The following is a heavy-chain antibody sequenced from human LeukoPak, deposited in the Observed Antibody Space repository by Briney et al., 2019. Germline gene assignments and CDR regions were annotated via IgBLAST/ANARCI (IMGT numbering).Heavy chain of an antibody. J-gene: IGHJ3*02. CDR2: IYYSGST. V-gene: IGHV4-59*01. D-gene: IGHD3-22*01. CDR3: ARESTDYDSSPRDAFDI. CDR1: GGSISSYY. Sequence: PSETLSLTCTVSGGSISSYYWSWIRQPPGKGLEWIGYIYYSGSTNYNPSLKSRVTISVDTSKNRFSLKLSSVTAADTAVYYCARESTDYDSSPRDAFDIWGQGTMVTVSS.